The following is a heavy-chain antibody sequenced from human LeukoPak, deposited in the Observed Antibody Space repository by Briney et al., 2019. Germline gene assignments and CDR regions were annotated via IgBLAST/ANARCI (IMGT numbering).Heavy chain of an antibody. J-gene: IGHJ6*02. Sequence: PGGSLRLSCAASGFTFSDYSMNWVRQAPGKGLEWVSYISSISTYIYYADSVKGRFTISRDNAKNSLYLQMNSLRAEDTAVYYCAKDRTIAHQLGADYFYYYYGMDVWGQGTTVTVSS. CDR2: ISSISTYI. CDR1: GFTFSDYS. V-gene: IGHV3-21*05. D-gene: IGHD6-13*01. CDR3: AKDRTIAHQLGADYFYYYYGMDV.